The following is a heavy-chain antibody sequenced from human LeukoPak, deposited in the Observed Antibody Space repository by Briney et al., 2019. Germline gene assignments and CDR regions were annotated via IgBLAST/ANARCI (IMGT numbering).Heavy chain of an antibody. CDR1: GFTFSTYA. CDR2: IWSDSTNK. CDR3: ARARLTTVTTFHFDY. J-gene: IGHJ4*02. Sequence: GGSLRLSCAASGFTFSTYAMNWVRQAPGKGLEWVAVIWSDSTNKYYADSVRGRFTISGDNSKNTLYLQMSSLRAEDTAMYYCARARLTTVTTFHFDYWGQGTLVTVSS. D-gene: IGHD4-17*01. V-gene: IGHV3-33*01.